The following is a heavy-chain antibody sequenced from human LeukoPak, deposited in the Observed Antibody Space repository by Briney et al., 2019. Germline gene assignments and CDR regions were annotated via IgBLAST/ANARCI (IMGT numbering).Heavy chain of an antibody. V-gene: IGHV1-2*02. CDR1: GYTFTDYF. J-gene: IGHJ4*02. Sequence: GASVKVSFKASGYTFTDYFMHWVRQAPGQGLEWMGWINPNSGGTHYVQKFQGRVTMTRDTSISTAYMELSRLRSDGTAVYYCARDPGYSSPRGDYWGQGTLVTVSS. CDR3: ARDPGYSSPRGDY. D-gene: IGHD5-18*01. CDR2: INPNSGGT.